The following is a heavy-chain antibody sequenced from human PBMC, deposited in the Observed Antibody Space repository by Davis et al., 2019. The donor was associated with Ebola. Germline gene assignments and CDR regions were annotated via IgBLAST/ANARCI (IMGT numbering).Heavy chain of an antibody. Sequence: PGGSLRLSCAASGFTFSSYSMNWVRQAPGKGLEWVSSISSSSSYIYYADSVKGRFTISRDNAKNSLYLQMNSLRAEDTAVYYSARGRFYCSSTNCYWFDHWGQGTLVTVSS. D-gene: IGHD2-2*01. CDR1: GFTFSSYS. CDR3: ARGRFYCSSTNCYWFDH. V-gene: IGHV3-21*01. J-gene: IGHJ5*02. CDR2: ISSSSSYI.